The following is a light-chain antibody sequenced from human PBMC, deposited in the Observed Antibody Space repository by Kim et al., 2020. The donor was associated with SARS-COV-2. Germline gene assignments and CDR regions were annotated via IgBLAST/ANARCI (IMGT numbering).Light chain of an antibody. J-gene: IGLJ3*02. CDR2: GVN. CDR3: CLYPITTWV. CDR1: GSDFAYYNY. Sequence: QSALTQPASVSGSPGQSITISCTGSGSDFAYYNYVSWYQQHPGKAPKLLIFGVNKRPSGVSSRFSGSKSGNTASLTISGLQAEDEAGYYCCLYPITTWVFGGGTKVTVL. V-gene: IGLV2-14*03.